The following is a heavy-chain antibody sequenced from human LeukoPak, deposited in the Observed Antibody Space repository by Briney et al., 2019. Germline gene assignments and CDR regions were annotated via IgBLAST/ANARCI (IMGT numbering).Heavy chain of an antibody. Sequence: APVKVSCEPSRYTFTAYYMHSVRQAPGQGLECMGWINPNSCVTNYAQKFQGRVTMTMDTSISTAYMELSRLRSDDTAVYYCAKTSGTRLDPWGQGTLVTVSS. CDR2: INPNSCVT. CDR3: AKTSGTRLDP. V-gene: IGHV1-2*02. J-gene: IGHJ5*02. D-gene: IGHD1-1*01. CDR1: RYTFTAYY.